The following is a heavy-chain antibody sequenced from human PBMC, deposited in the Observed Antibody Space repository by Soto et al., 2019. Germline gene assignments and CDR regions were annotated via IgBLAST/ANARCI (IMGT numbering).Heavy chain of an antibody. CDR2: ISYDGNNK. J-gene: IGHJ4*02. V-gene: IGHV3-30*09. CDR1: GFTFSPYA. Sequence: QVQLVESGGGVVQPGRSLRLSCAASGFTFSPYAMHWVRQAPGKGLEWVAVISYDGNNKNYADSVKGRLAISRDNSRNTLYLQTNSLRAEDTAVYYCASARLDTPALDYWGQGTLVTVSS. D-gene: IGHD2-2*01. CDR3: ASARLDTPALDY.